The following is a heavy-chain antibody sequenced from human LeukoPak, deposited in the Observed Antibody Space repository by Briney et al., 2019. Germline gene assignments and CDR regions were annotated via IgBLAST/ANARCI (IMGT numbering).Heavy chain of an antibody. CDR1: GGTFSSYA. D-gene: IGHD6-13*01. V-gene: IGHV1-46*01. J-gene: IGHJ4*02. CDR3: ARGPHSSSWPDIPRDY. CDR2: INPSGGST. Sequence: ASVKVSCKASGGTFSSYAISWVRQAPGQGLEWMGIINPSGGSTSYAQKFHGRITMTGDTSTSTVYMDLNSLTSEDTAVYYCARGPHSSSWPDIPRDYWGQGTLVTVSS.